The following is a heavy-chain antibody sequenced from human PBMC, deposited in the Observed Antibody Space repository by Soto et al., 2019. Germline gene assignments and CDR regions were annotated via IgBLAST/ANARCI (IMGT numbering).Heavy chain of an antibody. CDR2: IIPIFGTA. CDR3: ARQEGDYGGYYYYYYGMDV. Sequence: QVQLVQSGAEVKKPGSSVKVSCKASGGTFSSYAIGWVRQAPGQGLEWMGGIIPIFGTANYAQKFQGRVTITADESTSTAYMELSSLRSEDTAVYYCARQEGDYGGYYYYYYGMDVWGQRTPVTVSS. J-gene: IGHJ6*02. D-gene: IGHD4-17*01. CDR1: GGTFSSYA. V-gene: IGHV1-69*12.